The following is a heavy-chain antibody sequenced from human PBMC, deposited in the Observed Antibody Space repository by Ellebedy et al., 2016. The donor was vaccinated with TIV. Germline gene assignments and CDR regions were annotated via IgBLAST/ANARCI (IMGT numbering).Heavy chain of an antibody. CDR2: IKQDESEK. Sequence: GESLKISCAASGFTFSSYWMGWVRQAPGKGLEWVANIKQDESEKYYVGSVKGRFSISRDNSKNTLYLQMNSLRAEDTAVYYCARDPYYYGMDVWGQGTTVTVSS. CDR1: GFTFSSYW. CDR3: ARDPYYYGMDV. J-gene: IGHJ6*02. V-gene: IGHV3-7*01.